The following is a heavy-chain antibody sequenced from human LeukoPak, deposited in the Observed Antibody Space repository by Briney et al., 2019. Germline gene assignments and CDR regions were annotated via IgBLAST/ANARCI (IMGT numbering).Heavy chain of an antibody. Sequence: PSETLSLTCAVSGYSISSGYYWGWIRQPPGKGLEWIGSIYHSGSTYYNPSLKSRVTISVDTSKNQFSLKLSSVTAADTAVYYCARPLYYYDSSRSPTDAFDTWGQGTMVTVSS. CDR1: GYSISSGYY. CDR2: IYHSGST. V-gene: IGHV4-38-2*01. D-gene: IGHD3-22*01. CDR3: ARPLYYYDSSRSPTDAFDT. J-gene: IGHJ3*02.